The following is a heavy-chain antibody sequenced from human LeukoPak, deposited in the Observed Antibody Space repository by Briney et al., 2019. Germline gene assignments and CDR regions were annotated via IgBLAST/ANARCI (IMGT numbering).Heavy chain of an antibody. D-gene: IGHD1-26*01. V-gene: IGHV3-74*01. CDR1: GFTFSSNW. CDR2: INSDGSIR. CDR3: ARDKGGDYFDY. J-gene: IGHJ4*02. Sequence: GGSLRLSCAASGFTFSSNWMHWVRQAPGKGLVWVSRINSDGSIRNYADSVKGRFTISRDNAKNTLYLQMNSLRAEDTAVYYCARDKGGDYFDYWGQGNLVTVSS.